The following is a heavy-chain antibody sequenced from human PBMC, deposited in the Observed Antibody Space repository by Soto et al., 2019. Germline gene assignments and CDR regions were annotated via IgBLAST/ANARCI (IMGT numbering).Heavy chain of an antibody. CDR1: GFTFSSYG. J-gene: IGHJ4*02. D-gene: IGHD6-19*01. CDR3: AREIHTLHHSSGYYFDY. Sequence: GGSLRLSCAASGFTFSSYGMHWVRQAPGKGLEWVAVIWYDGSNKYYADSVKGRFTISRDNSKNTLYLQMNSLRAEDTAVYYCAREIHTLHHSSGYYFDYWGQGTLVTVSS. V-gene: IGHV3-33*01. CDR2: IWYDGSNK.